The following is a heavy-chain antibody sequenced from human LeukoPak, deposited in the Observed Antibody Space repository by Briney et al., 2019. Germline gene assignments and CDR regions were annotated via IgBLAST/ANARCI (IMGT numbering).Heavy chain of an antibody. V-gene: IGHV4-39*01. CDR1: GGSISSCSYY. Sequence: PSETLSLTCTVSGGSISSCSYYWGRMAQPPGQERESIGSIYYSGITYSNPSLKSRITISVDTSKNQFPLKLTSVTAADTAVYYGARFTPSSDYQFAFDYWGQGTLVTVSS. CDR2: IYYSGIT. D-gene: IGHD4-11*01. CDR3: ARFTPSSDYQFAFDY. J-gene: IGHJ4*02.